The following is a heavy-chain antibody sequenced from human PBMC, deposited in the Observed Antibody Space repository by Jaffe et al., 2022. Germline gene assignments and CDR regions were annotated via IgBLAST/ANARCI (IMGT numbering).Heavy chain of an antibody. Sequence: QVQLQQWGAGLLKPSETLSLTCAVYGGSFSGYYWSWIRQPPGKGLEWIGEINHSGSTNYNPSLKSRVTISVDTSKNQFSLKLSSVTAADTAVYYCARGLGYYYGSGSYFLWYYYYMDVWGKGTTVTVSS. D-gene: IGHD3-10*01. V-gene: IGHV4-34*01. CDR2: INHSGST. CDR3: ARGLGYYYGSGSYFLWYYYYMDV. J-gene: IGHJ6*03. CDR1: GGSFSGYY.